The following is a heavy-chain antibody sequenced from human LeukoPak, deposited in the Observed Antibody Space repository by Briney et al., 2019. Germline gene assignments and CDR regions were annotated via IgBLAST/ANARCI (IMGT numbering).Heavy chain of an antibody. CDR3: AREGANYQDYFDS. J-gene: IGHJ4*02. CDR2: IQSDGSRA. D-gene: IGHD4/OR15-4a*01. CDR1: GFVFRSYW. V-gene: IGHV3-74*01. Sequence: AGSLRLSCAGSGFVFRSYWMHWIRQTPGKGLVWVSRIQSDGSRADYAGFAKGRFTISRDNARDTVDLQMNSLGAEDTADYYCAREGANYQDYFDSWGQGTLVTVPS.